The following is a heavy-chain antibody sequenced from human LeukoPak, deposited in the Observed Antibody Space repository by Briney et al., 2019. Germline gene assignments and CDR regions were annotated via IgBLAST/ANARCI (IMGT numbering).Heavy chain of an antibody. CDR2: INHSGST. J-gene: IGHJ4*02. CDR3: ARGRGAYGDRRGIDY. CDR1: GGSFSGYY. Sequence: MPSETLSHTCAVYGGSFSGYYWSWSRQPPGKGLEWIGEINHSGSTNYNPSLKSRVTISVDTSKNQFSLKLSSVTAADTAVYYCARGRGAYGDRRGIDYWGQGTLVTVSS. D-gene: IGHD4-17*01. V-gene: IGHV4-34*01.